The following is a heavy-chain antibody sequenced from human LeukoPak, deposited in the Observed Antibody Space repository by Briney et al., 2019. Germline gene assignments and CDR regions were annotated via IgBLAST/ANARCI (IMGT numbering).Heavy chain of an antibody. CDR2: IWFDGSNQ. D-gene: IGHD2-2*02. Sequence: GTSLRLSCAASGFRFSNYGMHWVRQAPGRGLEWVAIIWFDGSNQYYADSVRGRLTVARDNSNNTLYLQLNSLRAEDTAVYYCANDMSPRYTHAFDLWGQGTLVTVSS. CDR3: ANDMSPRYTHAFDL. V-gene: IGHV3-33*06. CDR1: GFRFSNYG. J-gene: IGHJ3*01.